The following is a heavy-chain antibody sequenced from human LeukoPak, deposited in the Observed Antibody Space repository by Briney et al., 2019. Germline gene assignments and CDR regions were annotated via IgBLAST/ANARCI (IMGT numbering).Heavy chain of an antibody. CDR3: ARGAGYSYGYRPHAFDI. Sequence: PSETLSLTCAVYGGSFSGYYWSWIRQPPGKGLEWIGEINHSGSTNYNPSLKSRVTISVDTSKNQFSLKLSSVTAADTAVYYCARGAGYSYGYRPHAFDIWGQGTMVTVSS. J-gene: IGHJ3*02. V-gene: IGHV4-34*01. CDR1: GGSFSGYY. CDR2: INHSGST. D-gene: IGHD5-18*01.